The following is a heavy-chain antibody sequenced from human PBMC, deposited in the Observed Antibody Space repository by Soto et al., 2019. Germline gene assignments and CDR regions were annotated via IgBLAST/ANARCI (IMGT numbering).Heavy chain of an antibody. Sequence: GGSLRLSCAASGFTFSSYEMNWVRQAPGKGLEWVSYISSSGSTIYYADSVKGRFTISRDNAKNSLYLQMNSLRAEDAAVYYCARDRIEYRSSSIPGNYYYSGMDVWGQGTTVTVSS. CDR2: ISSSGSTI. D-gene: IGHD6-6*01. V-gene: IGHV3-48*03. CDR1: GFTFSSYE. CDR3: ARDRIEYRSSSIPGNYYYSGMDV. J-gene: IGHJ6*02.